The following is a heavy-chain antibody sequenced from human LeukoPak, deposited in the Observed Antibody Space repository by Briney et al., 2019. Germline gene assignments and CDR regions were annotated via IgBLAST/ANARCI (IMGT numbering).Heavy chain of an antibody. CDR3: AKDLTYYYGLGSSTNAFDI. CDR2: ISGSGDYT. J-gene: IGHJ3*02. V-gene: IGHV3-23*01. Sequence: GGSLRLSCAASGFTFSSYEMSWVRQAPGKGLEWVSGISGSGDYTYYADSLKGRFTISRDNSKNTLYLQMNSLRAEDTALYYCAKDLTYYYGLGSSTNAFDIWGQGTMVTVSS. D-gene: IGHD3-10*01. CDR1: GFTFSSYE.